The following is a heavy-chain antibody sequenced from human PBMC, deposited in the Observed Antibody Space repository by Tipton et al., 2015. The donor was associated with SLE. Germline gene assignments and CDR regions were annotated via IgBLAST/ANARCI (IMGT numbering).Heavy chain of an antibody. J-gene: IGHJ3*02. CDR2: ITGTSGYI. D-gene: IGHD2-2*01. V-gene: IGHV3-21*01. Sequence: SLRLSCTVSGFTFSPYAMNWVRQAPGRGLEWVSFITGTSGYIYYADSVKGRFTVSRDNAQNSLYLQMTSLRVEDTAVYYCARYQLAYDAFDMWGQGTMVTVS. CDR3: ARYQLAYDAFDM. CDR1: GFTFSPYA.